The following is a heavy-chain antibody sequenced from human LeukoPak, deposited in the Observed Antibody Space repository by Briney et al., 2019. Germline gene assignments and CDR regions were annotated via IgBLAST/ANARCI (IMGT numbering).Heavy chain of an antibody. CDR2: ISYDGSNK. CDR3: ARDNGPLNYYDTSGPIDY. V-gene: IGHV3-30*03. CDR1: GFTFSSYG. D-gene: IGHD3-22*01. Sequence: GRSLRLSCAASGFTFSSYGMHWVRQAPGKGLEWVAVISYDGSNKYYADSVKGRFTISRDNSKNTLYLQMNSLRAEDTAVYSCARDNGPLNYYDTSGPIDYWGQGTLVTVSS. J-gene: IGHJ4*02.